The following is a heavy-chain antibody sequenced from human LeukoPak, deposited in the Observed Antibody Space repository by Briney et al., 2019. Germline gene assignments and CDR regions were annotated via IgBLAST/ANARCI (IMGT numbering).Heavy chain of an antibody. V-gene: IGHV3-48*02. Sequence: GGSLRLSCAASGFTFSRCSMNWVRQAPGKGLEWVSYFSSSSSTIYYADSVKRRFTISRDNAKNSLYLQMNSLRDEDTAVYYCERIGCSGRNCYGYYYYGMDVWGQGAKVTVSS. CDR2: FSSSSSTI. D-gene: IGHD2-15*01. CDR1: GFTFSRCS. J-gene: IGHJ6*01. CDR3: ERIGCSGRNCYGYYYYGMDV.